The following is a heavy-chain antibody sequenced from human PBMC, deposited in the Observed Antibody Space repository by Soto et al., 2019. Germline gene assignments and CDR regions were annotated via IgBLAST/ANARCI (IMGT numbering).Heavy chain of an antibody. J-gene: IGHJ5*02. D-gene: IGHD4-17*01. CDR2: MYYSGNT. CDR3: ARGDYGDWSDH. CDR1: GGSINRYY. V-gene: IGHV4-59*01. Sequence: SETLSLTCTVSGGSINRYYCSWVRQPPGKGLEWIGFMYYSGNTYYNPSLKSRVTISVDTSKNQFSLKLRSVTAADTAVYYCARGDYGDWSDHWGQGTLVTVSS.